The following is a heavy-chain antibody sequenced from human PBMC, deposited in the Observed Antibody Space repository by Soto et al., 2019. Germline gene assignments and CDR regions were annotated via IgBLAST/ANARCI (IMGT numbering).Heavy chain of an antibody. Sequence: AGESLRLSCAASGFTFSSYGMHWVRQAPGKGLEWVAVISYDGSNKYYADSVKGRFTISRDNSKNTLYLQMNSLRAEDTAVYYCATXPPHYDFWSGYYNYFDYWGQGTLVTVSS. CDR2: ISYDGSNK. D-gene: IGHD3-3*01. CDR1: GFTFSSYG. J-gene: IGHJ4*02. CDR3: ATXPPHYDFWSGYYNYFDY. V-gene: IGHV3-30*03.